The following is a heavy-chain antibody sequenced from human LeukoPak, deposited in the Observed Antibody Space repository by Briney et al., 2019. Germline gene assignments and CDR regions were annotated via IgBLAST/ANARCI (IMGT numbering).Heavy chain of an antibody. CDR1: GFTFSSYG. V-gene: IGHV3-30*19. J-gene: IGHJ4*02. CDR3: ANTRGYGYYFNY. D-gene: IGHD2-15*01. Sequence: PGGSLRLSCAASGFTFSSYGIHWVRQAPGKGLEWVAVISYDGSNKYYADSVKGRFTISRDNSKNTLYLQVNSLRAEDTAVYYCANTRGYGYYFNYWGQGTLVTVSS. CDR2: ISYDGSNK.